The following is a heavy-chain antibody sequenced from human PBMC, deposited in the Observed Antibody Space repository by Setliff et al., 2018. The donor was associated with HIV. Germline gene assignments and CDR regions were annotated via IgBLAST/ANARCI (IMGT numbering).Heavy chain of an antibody. CDR2: INHSGST. V-gene: IGHV4-34*01. Sequence: SETLSLTCTVYGGSFTGYYWTWIRQPPGKGLEWIGEINHSGSTNYNPSLESRVTISVDTSKKHFSLRLTSVTAADTAMYYCARVVDADYLDYWGQGTPVTVSS. CDR1: GGSFTGYY. CDR3: ARVVDADYLDY. J-gene: IGHJ4*02. D-gene: IGHD2-15*01.